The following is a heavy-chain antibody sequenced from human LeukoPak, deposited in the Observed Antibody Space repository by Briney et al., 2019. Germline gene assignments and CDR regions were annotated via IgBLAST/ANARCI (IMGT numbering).Heavy chain of an antibody. J-gene: IGHJ4*02. CDR1: GYTFTGYY. Sequence: GASVKVSCKASGYTFTGYYMHWVRQAPGQGLEWMGWINPNSGGTNYAQKFQGRVTMTRDTSISTAYMELSRLRSDDTAVYYCARDEGGGSYSLVFDYWGQGTLVTVSS. V-gene: IGHV1-2*02. CDR3: ARDEGGGSYSLVFDY. D-gene: IGHD1-26*01. CDR2: INPNSGGT.